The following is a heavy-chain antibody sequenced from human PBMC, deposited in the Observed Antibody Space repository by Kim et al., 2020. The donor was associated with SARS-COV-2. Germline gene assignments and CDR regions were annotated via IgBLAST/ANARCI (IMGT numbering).Heavy chain of an antibody. Sequence: SETLSLTCTVSGASISSGDYFWSWIRQRPGKGLEWIGYIDYSGSTYSNASLKSRLTISVDTSKNQFSLKLRSVIAADTAVYYCARVDTVMAFDYWGQGTLVTVSS. D-gene: IGHD5-18*01. V-gene: IGHV4-31*03. CDR2: IDYSGST. J-gene: IGHJ4*02. CDR3: ARVDTVMAFDY. CDR1: GASISSGDYF.